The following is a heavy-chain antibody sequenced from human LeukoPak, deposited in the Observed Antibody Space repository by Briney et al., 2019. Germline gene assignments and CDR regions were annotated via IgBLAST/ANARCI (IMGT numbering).Heavy chain of an antibody. CDR1: GGSISSYY. D-gene: IGHD3-10*01. V-gene: IGHV4-59*01. Sequence: PSETLSLTCTVSGGSISSYYWSWIRQPPGKGLEWIGYIYYSGSTNYNPSLKSRVTISVDTSKNQFSLKLSSVTAADTAVYYCARDQLYRSYYGSGSYHWFDPWGQGTLVTVST. CDR3: ARDQLYRSYYGSGSYHWFDP. J-gene: IGHJ5*02. CDR2: IYYSGST.